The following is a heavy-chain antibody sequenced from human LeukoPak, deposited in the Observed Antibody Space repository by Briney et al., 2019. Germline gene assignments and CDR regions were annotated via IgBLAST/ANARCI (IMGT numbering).Heavy chain of an antibody. Sequence: SVKVSCKASGGTFSSYTISWVRQAPGQGLEWMGRIIPVLGIANYAQKLRGRVTITADKSTSTAYMELSSLRSEDTAVYYCARVRYYDSKPKFDPWGHGTLVTVSS. CDR2: IIPVLGIA. CDR3: ARVRYYDSKPKFDP. D-gene: IGHD3-22*01. V-gene: IGHV1-69*02. CDR1: GGTFSSYT. J-gene: IGHJ5*02.